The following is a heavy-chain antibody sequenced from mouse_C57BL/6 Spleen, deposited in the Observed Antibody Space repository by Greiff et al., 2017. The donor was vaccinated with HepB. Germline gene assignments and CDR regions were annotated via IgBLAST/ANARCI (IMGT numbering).Heavy chain of an antibody. CDR2: ISYDGSN. Sequence: VQLKQSGPGLVKPSQSLSLTCSVTGYSITSGYYWNWIRQFPGNKLEWMGYISYDGSNNYNPSLKNRISITRDTSKNQFFLKLNSVTTEDTATYYCARDKGYGSSYEYFDVWGTGTTVTVSS. CDR3: ARDKGYGSSYEYFDV. V-gene: IGHV3-6*01. J-gene: IGHJ1*03. CDR1: GYSITSGYY. D-gene: IGHD1-1*01.